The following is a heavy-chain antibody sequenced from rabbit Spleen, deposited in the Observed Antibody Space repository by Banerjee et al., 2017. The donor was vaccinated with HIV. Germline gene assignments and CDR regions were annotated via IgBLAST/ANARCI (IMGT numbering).Heavy chain of an antibody. D-gene: IGHD7-1*01. CDR2: IYAGSSGTT. Sequence: QEQLEESGGDLVKPEGSLTLTCTASGFSFSSSYYMCWVRQAPGKGLEWIACIYAGSSGTTYYAGWSKVRFTISKTSSTTVTLQMTSLTAADTATYFCARKASNGGYSYFNLWGPGTLVTVS. CDR1: GFSFSSSYY. CDR3: ARKASNGGYSYFNL. V-gene: IGHV1S45*01. J-gene: IGHJ4*01.